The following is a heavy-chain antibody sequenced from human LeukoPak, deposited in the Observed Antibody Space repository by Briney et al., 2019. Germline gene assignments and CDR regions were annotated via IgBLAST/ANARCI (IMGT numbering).Heavy chain of an antibody. CDR3: AKDSFTIFGVVNYFDY. Sequence: GGSLRLSCAASGFTFSSYAMSWVRQAPGRGLEWVSAISGSGDRTYYADSVKARFTVSRDNFKNKLYLQMNSLRAEDTAVYYCAKDSFTIFGVVNYFDYWGQGTLVTVSS. CDR2: ISGSGDRT. J-gene: IGHJ4*02. CDR1: GFTFSSYA. V-gene: IGHV3-23*01. D-gene: IGHD3-3*01.